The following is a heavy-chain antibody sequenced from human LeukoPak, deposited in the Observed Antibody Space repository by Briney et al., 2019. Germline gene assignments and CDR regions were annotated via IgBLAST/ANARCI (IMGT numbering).Heavy chain of an antibody. V-gene: IGHV1-2*02. Sequence: ASVKVSCKASGYTFTGYYMHWVRQAPGQGLEWMGWINPNSGGTNYAQKFQGRVTMTRDTSISTAYMELSRLRSDDTAVYYCARDFVWGSYRYLHDAFDIWGQGTMVTVSS. CDR1: GYTFTGYY. CDR2: INPNSGGT. D-gene: IGHD3-16*02. CDR3: ARDFVWGSYRYLHDAFDI. J-gene: IGHJ3*02.